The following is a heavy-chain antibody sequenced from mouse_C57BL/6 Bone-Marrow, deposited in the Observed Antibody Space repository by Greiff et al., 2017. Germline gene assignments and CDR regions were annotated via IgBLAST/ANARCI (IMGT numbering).Heavy chain of an antibody. V-gene: IGHV1-50*01. J-gene: IGHJ3*01. CDR3: AREKGNYDYDFAY. Sequence: QVQLQQPGAELVKPGASVKLSCKASGYTFTSYWMQWVKQRPGQGLEWIGEIDPSDSYTNYNQKFKGKATLTVDTSSRTAYMQLSSLTSEDSAVYYFAREKGNYDYDFAYWGQGTLVTVSA. CDR1: GYTFTSYW. CDR2: IDPSDSYT. D-gene: IGHD2-4*01.